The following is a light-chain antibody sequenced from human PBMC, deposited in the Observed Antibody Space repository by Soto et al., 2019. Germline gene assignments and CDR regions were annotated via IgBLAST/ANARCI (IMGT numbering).Light chain of an antibody. Sequence: EMVLTQSPGTLSLSPGERATLSCRASQSLSSSYLVWYQQKPGQAPRLLIYGASSRSTGITDRFSGSGSGTDFTLTSTRLEPEDFAVYYCQHYENSPPSFTFGPGTKVVSK. V-gene: IGKV3-20*01. CDR3: QHYENSPPSFT. CDR2: GAS. J-gene: IGKJ3*01. CDR1: QSLSSSY.